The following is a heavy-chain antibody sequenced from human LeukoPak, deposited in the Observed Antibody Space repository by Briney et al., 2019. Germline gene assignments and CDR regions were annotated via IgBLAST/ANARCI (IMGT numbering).Heavy chain of an antibody. CDR2: IYYSGST. D-gene: IGHD2-15*01. CDR3: ARDRVVVAAPYYYGMDV. V-gene: IGHV4-31*03. Sequence: PSGTLSLTCTVSGGSISSGGYYWRWVRPHPGKGLEWIGYIYYSGSTYYNPSLKSRVTISVDTSKNQFSLKLSSVTAADTAVYYCARDRVVVAAPYYYGMDVWGKGTTVTVSS. J-gene: IGHJ6*04. CDR1: GGSISSGGYY.